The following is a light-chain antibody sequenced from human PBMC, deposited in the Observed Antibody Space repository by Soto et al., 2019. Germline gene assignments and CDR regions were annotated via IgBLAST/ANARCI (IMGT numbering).Light chain of an antibody. J-gene: IGKJ2*01. CDR1: QSVSSSY. Sequence: DIVLTQSPGTLSLSPGERATLSCRASQSVSSSYLVWYQQKPGQALRLLIYGASSRATGTPDRFSGSGSGTDFALTIRRLEPEEFAVYYCQQYSALPSTFGQGTKLQMK. CDR3: QQYSALPST. V-gene: IGKV3-20*01. CDR2: GAS.